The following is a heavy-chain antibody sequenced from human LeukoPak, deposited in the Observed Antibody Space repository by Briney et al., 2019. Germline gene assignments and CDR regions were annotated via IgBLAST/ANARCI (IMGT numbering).Heavy chain of an antibody. Sequence: GGSLRLSCAASGFTVSSNYMNWVRQAPGKGLEWVSIIYSGGSTYYADSVKGRFTISRDYSKNTLYLQMNSLRAEDTAVYYCAKPIVASSGGALDIWGQGTMVTVFS. J-gene: IGHJ3*02. CDR3: AKPIVASSGGALDI. CDR2: IYSGGST. D-gene: IGHD6-13*01. V-gene: IGHV3-66*04. CDR1: GFTVSSNY.